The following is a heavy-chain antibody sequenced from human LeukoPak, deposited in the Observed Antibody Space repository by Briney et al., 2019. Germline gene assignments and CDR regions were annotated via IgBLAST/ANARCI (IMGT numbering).Heavy chain of an antibody. CDR1: GFTFSDDY. D-gene: IGHD2-15*01. Sequence: GGSLRLSCAAAGFTFSDDYMSWVRQAPGKGLEWVSYISSSGSSIYYADSVKGRFTISRDNAKNSLYLQMSSLRAEDTAVYYCARLVVSRAPRYFDYWGQGTLVPVSS. J-gene: IGHJ4*02. CDR2: ISSSGSSI. CDR3: ARLVVSRAPRYFDY. V-gene: IGHV3-11*01.